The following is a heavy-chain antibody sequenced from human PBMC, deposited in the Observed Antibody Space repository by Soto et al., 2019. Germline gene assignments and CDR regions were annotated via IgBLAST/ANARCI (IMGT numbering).Heavy chain of an antibody. Sequence: GESLKISCAASGFTFDDYGMSWVRQAPGKGLEWVSGINWNGGSTGYADSVKGRFTISRDNAKNSLYLQMNSLRAEDTALYYCARDFRWRLPNRLYYYYYGMDVWGQGTTVTVSS. D-gene: IGHD6-13*01. CDR3: ARDFRWRLPNRLYYYYYGMDV. CDR2: INWNGGST. J-gene: IGHJ6*02. V-gene: IGHV3-20*04. CDR1: GFTFDDYG.